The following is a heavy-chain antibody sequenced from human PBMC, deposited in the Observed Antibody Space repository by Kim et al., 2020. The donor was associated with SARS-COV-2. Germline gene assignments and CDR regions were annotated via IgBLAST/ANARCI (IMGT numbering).Heavy chain of an antibody. J-gene: IGHJ5*02. V-gene: IGHV3-23*01. CDR2: ISGSGGST. CDR3: AKVSGIAVAGTNWFDP. D-gene: IGHD6-19*01. Sequence: GGSLRLSCAASGFTFSSYAMSWVRQAPGKGLEWVSAISGSGGSTYYADSVKGRFTISRDNSKNTLYLQMNSLRAEDTAVYYCAKVSGIAVAGTNWFDPWGQGTLVTVSS. CDR1: GFTFSSYA.